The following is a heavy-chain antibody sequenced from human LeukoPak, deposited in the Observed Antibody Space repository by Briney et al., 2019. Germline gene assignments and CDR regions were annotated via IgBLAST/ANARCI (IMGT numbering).Heavy chain of an antibody. CDR3: ARDPPNNGYDFDY. V-gene: IGHV3-21*01. D-gene: IGHD3-22*01. CDR1: GFNYSAYN. CDR2: ITSSSAYI. Sequence: GGSLRLSCAASGFNYSAYNMNWVRQAPGKGLEWVASITSSSAYIYYGDSVKGRVRISRDNAKNSLYLQMTALIAEDTAVYYCARDPPNNGYDFDYWGQGILVTVSS. J-gene: IGHJ4*02.